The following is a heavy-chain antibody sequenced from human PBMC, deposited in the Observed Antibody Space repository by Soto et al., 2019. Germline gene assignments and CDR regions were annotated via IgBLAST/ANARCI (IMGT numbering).Heavy chain of an antibody. CDR3: ARTGGDYYDSSAIFDY. Sequence: SETLSLTCTVSGGSISGSTYYWGWIRQPPGKGLEYIGSTYYSGSTYYNPSLKSRVTISVDTSKNQFSLKPSSVTAADTAVYYCARTGGDYYDSSAIFDYWGQGTLVNVS. J-gene: IGHJ4*02. V-gene: IGHV4-39*07. CDR1: GGSISGSTYY. D-gene: IGHD3-22*01. CDR2: TYYSGST.